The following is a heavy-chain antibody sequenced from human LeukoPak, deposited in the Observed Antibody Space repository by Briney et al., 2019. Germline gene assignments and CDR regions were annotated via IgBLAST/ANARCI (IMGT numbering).Heavy chain of an antibody. D-gene: IGHD3-3*01. CDR1: GFTFSSYA. V-gene: IGHV3-23*01. CDR2: ISGSGGST. CDR3: AKDHFGGYDFWSGYYDAFDI. Sequence: GGSLRLSCAASGFTFSSYAMSWVRQAPGKGLEWVSAISGSGGSTYYAASVKGRFTSSRDNSKNTLYLQMNSLRAQDTAVSYCAKDHFGGYDFWSGYYDAFDIWGQGTMVTVSS. J-gene: IGHJ3*02.